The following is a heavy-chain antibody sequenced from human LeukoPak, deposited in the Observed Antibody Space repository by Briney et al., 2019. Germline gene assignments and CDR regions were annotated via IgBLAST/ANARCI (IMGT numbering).Heavy chain of an antibody. CDR3: ARLPGIAVAGSIYYYYGMDV. V-gene: IGHV4-39*01. D-gene: IGHD6-19*01. CDR2: IYYSGST. Sequence: SETLSLTCTVSGGSISSSSYYWGWLRQPPGKGLEWIGSIYYSGSTYYNPSLKSRITISVDTSKNQFSLKLSSVTAADTAVYYCARLPGIAVAGSIYYYYGMDVWGQGTTVTVSS. CDR1: GGSISSSSYY. J-gene: IGHJ6*02.